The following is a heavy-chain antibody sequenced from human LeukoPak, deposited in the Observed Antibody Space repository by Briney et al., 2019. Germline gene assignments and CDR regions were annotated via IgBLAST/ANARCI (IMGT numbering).Heavy chain of an antibody. CDR1: GGSISSYY. D-gene: IGHD3-16*01. CDR3: ARLPRGLIRSY. J-gene: IGHJ4*02. V-gene: IGHV4-59*08. Sequence: SETLSLTCTVSGGSISSYYWSWIRQPPGKGLEWIGTIYHGGSTDSYTGRTYYKSSLKSRVTISVDTSNNQFSLTMASVTAADTAVYYCARLPRGLIRSYWGQGTLVTASS. CDR2: IYHGGST.